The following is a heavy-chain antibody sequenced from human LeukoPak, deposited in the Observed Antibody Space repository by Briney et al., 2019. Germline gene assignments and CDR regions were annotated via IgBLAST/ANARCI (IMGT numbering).Heavy chain of an antibody. J-gene: IGHJ6*02. CDR3: ARGSSSSFMRYYYGMDV. Sequence: SETLSLTCTVSGGSISSGGYYWSWIRQHPGKGLEWIGYIYYSGSTYYNPSLKSRVTISVDTSKNQFSLKLRSVTAADTAVYYCARGSSSSFMRYYYGMDVWGQGTTVTVSS. V-gene: IGHV4-31*03. D-gene: IGHD6-6*01. CDR2: IYYSGST. CDR1: GGSISSGGYY.